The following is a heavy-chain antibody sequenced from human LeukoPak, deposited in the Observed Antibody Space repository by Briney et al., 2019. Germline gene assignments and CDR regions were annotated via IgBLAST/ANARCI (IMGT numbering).Heavy chain of an antibody. D-gene: IGHD1-26*01. CDR2: ISAYNGNT. V-gene: IGHV1-18*01. CDR3: ARGRATYYYYDRDV. J-gene: IGHJ6*03. Sequence: ASVKVFCKASGYTFTSYGISWVRQAPGQGLEWMGWISAYNGNTNYAQKLQGRVTMTTDTSTSTAYMELRSLRSDDTAVYYCARGRATYYYYDRDVWGKGTTVTVSS. CDR1: GYTFTSYG.